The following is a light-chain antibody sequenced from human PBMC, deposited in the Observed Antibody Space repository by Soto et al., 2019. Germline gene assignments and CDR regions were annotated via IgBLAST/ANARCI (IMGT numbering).Light chain of an antibody. CDR3: QSYDSAFRGLV. CDR1: SSDVGGYNY. CDR2: EVS. Sequence: QSALTQPASVSGSAGQSIAISCTGTSSDVGGYNYVSWYQQHPGKAPKLLLSEVSKRPSGVSDRFSGSKSGNTASLTISGLQAADEADYFCQSYDSAFRGLVFGGGTKLTVL. J-gene: IGLJ3*02. V-gene: IGLV2-14*01.